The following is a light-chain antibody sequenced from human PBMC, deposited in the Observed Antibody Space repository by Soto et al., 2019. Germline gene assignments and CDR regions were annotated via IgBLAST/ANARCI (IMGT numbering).Light chain of an antibody. V-gene: IGKV3-20*01. Sequence: EVVMTQSPATLPVSPGGRVTLSCRASQSVGSNLAWYQRKGGQAPWLLIYGAFNRAGGVPDRFSGSGSGTDFTLTISRLEPGDFAVYYCQQYGSSPRTFGQGTKVDIK. CDR3: QQYGSSPRT. J-gene: IGKJ1*01. CDR2: GAF. CDR1: QSVGSN.